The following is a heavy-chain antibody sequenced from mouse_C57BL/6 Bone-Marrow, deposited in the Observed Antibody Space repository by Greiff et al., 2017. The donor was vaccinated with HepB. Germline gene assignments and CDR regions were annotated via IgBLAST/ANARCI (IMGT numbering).Heavy chain of an antibody. V-gene: IGHV1-59*01. CDR2: IDPSDSYT. D-gene: IGHD3-1*01. CDR1: GYTFTSYW. CDR3: ARSGLALWGY. J-gene: IGHJ2*01. Sequence: QVQLQQPGAELVRPGTSVKLSCKASGYTFTSYWMHWVKQRPGQGLEWIGVIDPSDSYTNYNQKFKGKATLTVDTSSSTAYMQLSSLTSEDSAVYYCARSGLALWGYWGQGTTLTVSS.